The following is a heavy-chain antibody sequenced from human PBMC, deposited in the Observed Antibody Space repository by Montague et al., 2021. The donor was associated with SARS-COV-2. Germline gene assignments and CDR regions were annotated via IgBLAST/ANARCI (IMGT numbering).Heavy chain of an antibody. D-gene: IGHD2-15*01. CDR3: ARGSGCSGGSCYSEWDPYYYYGMDV. J-gene: IGHJ6*02. CDR2: INHIGST. CDR1: FFSFSVSS. Sequence: LSLPFSFSFFSFSVSSWSWIRQPPGKGLECLCEINHIGSTNYYPSLKIRVTISVDTSKNQFSLKLSSVTAAETAVYYCARGSGCSGGSCYSEWDPYYYYGMDVWGQGTTVTVSS. V-gene: IGHV4-34*01.